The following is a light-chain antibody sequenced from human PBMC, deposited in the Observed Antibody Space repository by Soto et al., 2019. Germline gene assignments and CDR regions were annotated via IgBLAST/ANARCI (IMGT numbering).Light chain of an antibody. J-gene: IGLJ3*02. CDR1: SSDVGGYNL. Sequence: QSALTQPASVSGSPGQSITISCPGTSSDVGGYNLVSWYQQHPGKAPKLMIYEVSNRPSGVSNRFSGSKSGNTASLTISGLQAEDEADYYCNSYTSSRTLVFGGGTKLTVL. CDR3: NSYTSSRTLV. V-gene: IGLV2-14*01. CDR2: EVS.